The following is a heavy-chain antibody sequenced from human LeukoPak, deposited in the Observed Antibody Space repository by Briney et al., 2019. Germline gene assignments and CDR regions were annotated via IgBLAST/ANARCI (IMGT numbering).Heavy chain of an antibody. J-gene: IGHJ4*02. CDR3: ARRSSGYYSAY. D-gene: IGHD3-22*01. CDR1: GGSISSNNW. V-gene: IGHV4-4*02. CDR2: IYHSGSP. Sequence: SETLSLTCAVSGGSISSNNWWGWVRQPPGKGLEWIGEIYHSGSPNYNPSLKSRVTISVDTSKNQFSLKLSSVTAADTAVYYCARRSSGYYSAYWGQGTLVTVSS.